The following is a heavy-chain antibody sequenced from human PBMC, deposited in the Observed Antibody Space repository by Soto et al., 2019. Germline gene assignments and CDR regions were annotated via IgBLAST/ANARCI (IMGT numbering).Heavy chain of an antibody. CDR1: GFTFSSYA. CDR2: ISGSGGST. V-gene: IGHV3-23*01. D-gene: IGHD6-13*01. J-gene: IGHJ4*02. Sequence: GGSLRLSCAASGFTFSSYAMSWVRQAPGKGLEWVSAISGSGGSTYYADSVKGRFTISRDNSKNTLYLQMNSLRAEDTAVYYCAKGPQQLVRSGHFDYWGQGTLVTVSS. CDR3: AKGPQQLVRSGHFDY.